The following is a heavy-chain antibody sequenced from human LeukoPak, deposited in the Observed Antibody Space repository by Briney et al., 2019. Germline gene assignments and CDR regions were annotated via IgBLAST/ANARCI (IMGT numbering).Heavy chain of an antibody. J-gene: IGHJ3*02. V-gene: IGHV3-74*01. CDR3: ARPQHGDLYAFDI. Sequence: SGGSLRLSCAASGSTFTSYWMHWVRQAPGKWLVWVSRINSDGSSTTYADSVKGRFTISRDNAKNTLYLQMNSLRAEDTAVYYCARPQHGDLYAFDIWGQGTMVTVSS. D-gene: IGHD4-17*01. CDR1: GSTFTSYW. CDR2: INSDGSST.